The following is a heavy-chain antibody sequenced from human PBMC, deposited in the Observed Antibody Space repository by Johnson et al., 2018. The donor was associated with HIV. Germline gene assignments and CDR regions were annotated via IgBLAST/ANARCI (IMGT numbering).Heavy chain of an antibody. V-gene: IGHV3-11*04. CDR3: ARFLSWGDAFDI. CDR1: GFTVSSNY. D-gene: IGHD1-26*01. CDR2: ISSSDGTK. J-gene: IGHJ3*02. Sequence: QVQLVESGGGLVQPGGSLRLSCAASGFTVSSNYMSWIRQAPGKGLEWVSYISSSDGTKNYADSVKGRFTISRDNAKNSLYLQMNSLRAEDTAVYYCARFLSWGDAFDIWGQGTMVTVSS.